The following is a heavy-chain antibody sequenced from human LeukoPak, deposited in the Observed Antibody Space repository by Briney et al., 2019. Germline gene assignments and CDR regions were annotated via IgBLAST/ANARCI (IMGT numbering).Heavy chain of an antibody. CDR3: ARHNGFDRGYYYYMDV. V-gene: IGHV4-4*07. J-gene: IGHJ6*03. CDR2: VYASGIT. D-gene: IGHD3-9*01. Sequence: PSETLSLTCTVSGGFINSYYWSWIRQPAGKGLEWIGRVYASGITNYNPSLKSRITMSVDTSKNQFSLKLTSVTAADTAVYYCARHNGFDRGYYYYMDVWGKGTTVTVSS. CDR1: GGFINSYY.